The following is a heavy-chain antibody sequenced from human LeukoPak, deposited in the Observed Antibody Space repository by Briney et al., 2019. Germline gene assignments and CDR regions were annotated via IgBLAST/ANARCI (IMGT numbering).Heavy chain of an antibody. J-gene: IGHJ4*02. Sequence: QPGGSLRLSCAAPGIDFRTSGMHLVRQAPGKGLEWVTFIQNDGSDKYYAASVKGRFTISRDNSKNTVYLHMNSLRADDTALYYCAREGGRAAAGRFDYWGQGTLVTVSS. V-gene: IGHV3-30*02. CDR2: IQNDGSDK. CDR3: AREGGRAAAGRFDY. CDR1: GIDFRTSG. D-gene: IGHD6-13*01.